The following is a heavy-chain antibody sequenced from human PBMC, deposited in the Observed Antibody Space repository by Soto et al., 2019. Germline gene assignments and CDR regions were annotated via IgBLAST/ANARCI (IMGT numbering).Heavy chain of an antibody. Sequence: QVQLVESGGGVVQPGRSLRLSCAASGFRFSSSGIHWVRQAPGXGLEXXAVIVYDGNKKEYADSVKGRFTISRDNSKDTVYLQMNSLRPEDTGVYYCAKXLHEFXSFFFYGMDVWGQGTTVTVSS. CDR3: AKXLHEFXSFFFYGMDV. V-gene: IGHV3-30*18. CDR1: GFRFSSSG. J-gene: IGHJ6*02. CDR2: IVYDGNKK.